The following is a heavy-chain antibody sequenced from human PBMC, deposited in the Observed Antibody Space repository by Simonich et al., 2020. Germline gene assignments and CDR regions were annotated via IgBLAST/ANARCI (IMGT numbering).Heavy chain of an antibody. D-gene: IGHD3-22*01. CDR1: GFTFSSYA. CDR3: AKDLGERITMIVVVIDAFDI. CDR2: ISGSVGST. Sequence: GGGLVQPGGSLRLSCAASGFTFSSYAMSWVRQAPGKGMEWVSAISGSVGSTYYADSVKGRFTITSDNSKNTIYLQMNSLRAEDTAVYYCAKDLGERITMIVVVIDAFDIWGQGTMVTVSS. V-gene: IGHV3-23*01. J-gene: IGHJ3*02.